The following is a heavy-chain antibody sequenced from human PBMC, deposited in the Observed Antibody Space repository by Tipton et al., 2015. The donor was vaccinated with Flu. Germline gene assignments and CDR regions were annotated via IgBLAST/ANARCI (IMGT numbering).Heavy chain of an antibody. CDR3: ARDRSPGLERLDYYYMDV. D-gene: IGHD3-10*01. J-gene: IGHJ6*03. CDR1: GGTFDTYS. V-gene: IGHV1-69*01. Sequence: QSGPEVKKPGSSVKVSCQASGGTFDTYSITWVRQAPGQGLEWMGGVNPFFGPPTFAPKFQDRLTVDADDSTSTAYMELRGLRPDVAAVYYCARDRSPGLERLDYYYMDVWGQGTTVIVSS. CDR2: VNPFFGPP.